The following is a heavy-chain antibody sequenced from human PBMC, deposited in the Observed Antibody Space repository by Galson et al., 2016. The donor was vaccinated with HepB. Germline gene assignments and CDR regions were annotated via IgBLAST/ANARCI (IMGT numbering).Heavy chain of an antibody. J-gene: IGHJ4*02. CDR3: ARTRISLYGSGSYDY. Sequence: SETLSLTCTVSGGSISSSSSYWGWIRQPPGKGLEWIGNIYYSGSTYYNPSLKSRVTISVDTSKNRFSLKLTSVTAADTAVYYCARTRISLYGSGSYDYWGQGTLVTVSS. CDR1: GGSISSSSSY. CDR2: IYYSGST. V-gene: IGHV4-39*01. D-gene: IGHD3-10*01.